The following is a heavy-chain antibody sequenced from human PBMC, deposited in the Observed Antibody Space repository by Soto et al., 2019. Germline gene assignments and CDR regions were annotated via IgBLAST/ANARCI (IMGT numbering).Heavy chain of an antibody. D-gene: IGHD2-15*01. CDR2: ISGSGDST. CDR1: GFTFSNYA. Sequence: GGSLRLSCAASGFTFSNYAMSWVRQAPGKGLEWVSVISGSGDSTYYADSVKGRFTISRDNPKNTLYLLMNSLETGDTGVYYCTRVSPDCSDGSCYPPDWGQGTLVTVSS. J-gene: IGHJ4*02. CDR3: TRVSPDCSDGSCYPPD. V-gene: IGHV3-23*01.